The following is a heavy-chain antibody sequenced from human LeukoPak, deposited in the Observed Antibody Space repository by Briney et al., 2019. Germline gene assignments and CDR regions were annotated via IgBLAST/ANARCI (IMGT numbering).Heavy chain of an antibody. V-gene: IGHV3-23*01. J-gene: IGHJ5*02. CDR1: GFTFSSFA. CDR2: ISGSGGAT. CDR3: ARSTLGYYDRGS. D-gene: IGHD3-22*01. Sequence: PGGSLRLSCAASGFTFSSFAMSWVRQTPGKGLEWVSAISGSGGATYYADSVKGRFTISRDNSKNTLCLQMNSLRAEDTAVYYCARSTLGYYDRGSWGQGTLVTVSS.